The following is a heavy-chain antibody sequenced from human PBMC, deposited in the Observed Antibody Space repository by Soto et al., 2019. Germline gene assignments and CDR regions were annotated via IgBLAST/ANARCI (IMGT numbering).Heavy chain of an antibody. CDR1: GYTFTSYG. D-gene: IGHD3-22*01. V-gene: IGHV1-18*01. CDR2: ISAYNGNT. CDR3: ARGDPIYYYDSSGYFDFDY. Sequence: ASVKVSCKASGYTFTSYGISWVRQAPGQGLEWMGWISAYNGNTNYAQKLQGRVTMTTDTSTSTAYMELRSLRSDDTAVYYCARGDPIYYYDSSGYFDFDYWGQGTLVTVS. J-gene: IGHJ4*02.